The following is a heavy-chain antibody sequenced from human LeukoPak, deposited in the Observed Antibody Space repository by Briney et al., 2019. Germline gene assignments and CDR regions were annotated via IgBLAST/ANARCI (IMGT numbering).Heavy chain of an antibody. Sequence: GGSLRLSCAASGFTFSSYSMNWVRQAPGKGLEWVSAISGSGGSTYYADSVKGRFTISRDSSKNTLYLQMNSLRAEDTAVYYCAKEGYYSSGWRRGFDYWGQGTLVTVSS. CDR2: ISGSGGST. D-gene: IGHD6-19*01. V-gene: IGHV3-23*01. J-gene: IGHJ4*02. CDR1: GFTFSSYS. CDR3: AKEGYYSSGWRRGFDY.